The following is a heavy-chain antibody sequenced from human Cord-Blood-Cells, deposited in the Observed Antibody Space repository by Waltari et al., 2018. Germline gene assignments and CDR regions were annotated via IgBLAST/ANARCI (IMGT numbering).Heavy chain of an antibody. Sequence: QVQLQESGPGLVKPSETLSLTCAVSGYSISSGYYWGWIRQPPGKGLEWIGSIYHSGSTDYNPSLKSRGTIAVDTSKNQCSLKLSSVTAADTAVYYCARAMGAYCGGDCYFDDWGQGTLVTVSS. CDR3: ARAMGAYCGGDCYFDD. J-gene: IGHJ4*02. D-gene: IGHD2-21*01. CDR2: IYHSGST. V-gene: IGHV4-38-2*01. CDR1: GYSISSGYY.